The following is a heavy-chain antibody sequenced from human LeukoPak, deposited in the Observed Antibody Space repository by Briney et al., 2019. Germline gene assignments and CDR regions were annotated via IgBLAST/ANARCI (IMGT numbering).Heavy chain of an antibody. CDR1: GGSISSGGYY. CDR3: ARDVTGGSYFDY. CDR2: IYYSGTT. V-gene: IGHV4-31*03. D-gene: IGHD1-26*01. Sequence: SETLSLTCTVSGGSISSGGYYWSWIRQYPGKGLEWIGYIYYSGTTYYNPSLKSRVTMSVDTSKSQFSLKLISVTAADTAVYYCARDVTGGSYFDYWGQGTLVTVSS. J-gene: IGHJ4*02.